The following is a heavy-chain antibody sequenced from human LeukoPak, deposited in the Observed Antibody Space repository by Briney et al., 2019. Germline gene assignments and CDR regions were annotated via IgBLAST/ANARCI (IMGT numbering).Heavy chain of an antibody. J-gene: IGHJ3*02. Sequence: GGSLRLSCAASGFTFSSCAMSWVRQAPGKGLEWVSAISGSGGSTYYADSVKGRFTISRDNSKNTLYLQMNSLRAEDTAVYYCAKGLDIVVVVAPHIWGQGTMVTVSS. CDR2: ISGSGGST. CDR3: AKGLDIVVVVAPHI. D-gene: IGHD2-15*01. CDR1: GFTFSSCA. V-gene: IGHV3-23*01.